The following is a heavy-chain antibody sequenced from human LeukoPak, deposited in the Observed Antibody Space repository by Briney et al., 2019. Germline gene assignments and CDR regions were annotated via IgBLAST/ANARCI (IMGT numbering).Heavy chain of an antibody. CDR1: GYTFTSYG. D-gene: IGHD3-22*01. Sequence: GASVKVSCKASGYTFTSYGISWVRQAPGQGLEWMGWISAYNGNTNYAQKLQGRVTMTTDTSTSTAYMELRSLRSDDTAVYYCARDSPIYDSSGYYYEALYYYYGMDVWGQGTTVTVSS. J-gene: IGHJ6*02. CDR2: ISAYNGNT. V-gene: IGHV1-18*01. CDR3: ARDSPIYDSSGYYYEALYYYYGMDV.